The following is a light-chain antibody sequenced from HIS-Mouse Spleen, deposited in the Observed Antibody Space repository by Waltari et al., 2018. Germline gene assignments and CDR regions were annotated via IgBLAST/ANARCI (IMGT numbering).Light chain of an antibody. Sequence: SYELTQPPSVSVSPGQTASITCSGDKLGDKYACWYQQKPGQSPVLVIYQDSKRPSGIPERFPGSSSGTTATLTISGTQAMDEADYYCQAWDSSSVVFGGGTKLTVL. CDR1: KLGDKY. CDR2: QDS. CDR3: QAWDSSSVV. V-gene: IGLV3-1*01. J-gene: IGLJ2*01.